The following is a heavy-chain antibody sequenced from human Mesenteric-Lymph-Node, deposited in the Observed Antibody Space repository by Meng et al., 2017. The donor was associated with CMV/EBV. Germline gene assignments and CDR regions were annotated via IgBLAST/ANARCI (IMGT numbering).Heavy chain of an antibody. D-gene: IGHD3-10*01. CDR3: AKADYYGSGSYFSNVNFDY. CDR2: IQYDGSNN. V-gene: IGHV3-30*02. J-gene: IGHJ4*02. Sequence: GESLKISCAASGFTFSSYAMQWVRQAPGKGLEWVAFIQYDGSNNYSADSVKGRFTISRDNSKNTLYLQMNSLRAEDTAIYYCAKADYYGSGSYFSNVNFDYWGQGTLVTVSS. CDR1: GFTFSSYA.